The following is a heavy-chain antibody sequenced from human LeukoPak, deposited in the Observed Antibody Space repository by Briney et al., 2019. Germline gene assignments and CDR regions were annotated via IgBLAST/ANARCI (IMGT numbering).Heavy chain of an antibody. CDR3: ARSYSSGGYYSPFDP. J-gene: IGHJ5*02. D-gene: IGHD3-10*01. CDR1: GGSISSFY. V-gene: IGHV4-59*01. Sequence: SETLSLTCTVSGGSISSFYWSWIRQPPGKGLEWIGYIYYKGNTNYSPSLTSRVTISLDTSKNQFSLKLSSLTAADTAVYYCARSYSSGGYYSPFDPWGRGTLVTVSS. CDR2: IYYKGNT.